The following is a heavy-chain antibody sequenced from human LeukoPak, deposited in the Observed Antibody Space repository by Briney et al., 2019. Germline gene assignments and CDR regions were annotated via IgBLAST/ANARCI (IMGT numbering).Heavy chain of an antibody. D-gene: IGHD3-16*01. Sequence: SETLSLTCTVSGGSISSYYWSWIRQPPGKGLEWIGYIYYSGSTNYNPSLKSRVTISVDTSKNQFSLKLSPVTAADTAVYYCARDRVGGSDYWGQGTLVTVSS. CDR3: ARDRVGGSDY. CDR2: IYYSGST. CDR1: GGSISSYY. J-gene: IGHJ4*02. V-gene: IGHV4-59*01.